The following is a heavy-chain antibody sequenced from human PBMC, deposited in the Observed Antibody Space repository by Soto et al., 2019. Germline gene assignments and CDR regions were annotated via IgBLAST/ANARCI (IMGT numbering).Heavy chain of an antibody. CDR1: GYTFPGNH. J-gene: IGHJ4*02. V-gene: IGHV1-2*04. D-gene: IGHD5-18*01. CDR2: INPNSGDT. CDR3: ARYVGYSYGYWFDY. Sequence: QVQLVQSGAEVKKPGASVKVSCKASGYTFPGNHMHWVRQAPGQGLEWMGWINPNSGDTNYAQKFQGWFAMSRDTSISTDYMELSRLRSDDTAVYYCARYVGYSYGYWFDYWGQGTLVTVSS.